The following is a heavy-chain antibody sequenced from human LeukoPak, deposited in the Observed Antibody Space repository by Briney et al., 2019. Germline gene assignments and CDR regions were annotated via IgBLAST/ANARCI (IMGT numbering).Heavy chain of an antibody. Sequence: PSETLSLTCTVSGXSISSSTYFWGWIRQPPGKRPEWIVSVFSSGTTYYNPSLQSRVTISVDTSKNQFSLKLSSVTAADTAVYYCARDDGAAAGKGFDYWGQGTLVTVSS. D-gene: IGHD6-13*01. J-gene: IGHJ4*02. CDR1: GXSISSSTYF. CDR3: ARDDGAAAGKGFDY. CDR2: VFSSGTT. V-gene: IGHV4-39*07.